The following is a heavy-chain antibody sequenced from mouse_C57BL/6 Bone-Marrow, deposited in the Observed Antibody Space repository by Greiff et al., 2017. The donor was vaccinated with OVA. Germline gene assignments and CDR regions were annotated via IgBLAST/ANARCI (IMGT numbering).Heavy chain of an antibody. D-gene: IGHD4-1*01. Sequence: EVQLQESGGGLVQPGGSLKLSCAASGFTFSDYYMYWVRQTPEKRLEWVAYISNGGGSTYYPDTVKGRFTISRDNAKNTLYLQMSRLKSEDTAMYYCARLGRWYFDVWGTGTTVTVSS. V-gene: IGHV5-12*01. CDR2: ISNGGGST. J-gene: IGHJ1*03. CDR3: ARLGRWYFDV. CDR1: GFTFSDYY.